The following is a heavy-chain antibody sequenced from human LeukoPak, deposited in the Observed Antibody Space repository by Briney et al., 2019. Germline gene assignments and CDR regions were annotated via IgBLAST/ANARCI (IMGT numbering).Heavy chain of an antibody. CDR3: ARDSISFGLYSSSWRGYYYYYGMGV. V-gene: IGHV4-59*01. CDR2: IYYSGST. J-gene: IGHJ6*02. Sequence: SETLSLTCTVSGGSISSYYWSWIRQPPGKGLEWIGYIYYSGSTNYNPSLKSRVTISVDTSKNQFSLKLSSVTAADTAVYYCARDSISFGLYSSSWRGYYYYYGMGVWGQGTTVTVSS. CDR1: GGSISSYY. D-gene: IGHD6-13*01.